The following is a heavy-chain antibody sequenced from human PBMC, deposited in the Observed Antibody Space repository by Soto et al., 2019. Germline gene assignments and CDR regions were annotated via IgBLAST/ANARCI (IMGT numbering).Heavy chain of an antibody. D-gene: IGHD3-16*01. Sequence: PSETLSLTCAVYGGSFSGYYWSWIRQPPGKGLEWIGEINHSGSTNYNPSLKSRVTISVDTSKNQFSLKLSSVTAADTAVYYCARGRMGATPFFDYWGQGTLVTVSS. V-gene: IGHV4-34*01. CDR1: GGSFSGYY. J-gene: IGHJ4*02. CDR2: INHSGST. CDR3: ARGRMGATPFFDY.